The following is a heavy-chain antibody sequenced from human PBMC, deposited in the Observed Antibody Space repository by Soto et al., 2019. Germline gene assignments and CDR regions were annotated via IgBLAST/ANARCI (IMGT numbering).Heavy chain of an antibody. V-gene: IGHV3-33*01. Sequence: GGALRLSCAAYGFTFSSYGMHWVSQAPGQGLEWVAVIWYDGIKQYYADSVKGRFTSYRDNSKNTLYLQMNSLRAEDTAVYYCATAPPWIQLWSLNYWGQGTLVTVSS. CDR1: GFTFSSYG. J-gene: IGHJ4*02. CDR3: ATAPPWIQLWSLNY. CDR2: IWYDGIKQ. D-gene: IGHD5-18*01.